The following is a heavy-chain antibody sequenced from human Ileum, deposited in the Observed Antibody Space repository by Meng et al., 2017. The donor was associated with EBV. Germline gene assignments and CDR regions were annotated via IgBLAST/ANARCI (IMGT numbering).Heavy chain of an antibody. CDR2: INPSGGST. D-gene: IGHD1-7*01. CDR3: ARAPSAGTTLGGWFDP. Sequence: GQFGAEVKKPGASVKVSCKASGYTFTSYYMHWVRQAPGQGLEWMGIINPSGGSTSYEQKFQGRVTMTRDTSTSTVYMELSSLRSEDTAVYYCARAPSAGTTLGGWFDPWGQGTLVTVSS. CDR1: GYTFTSYY. J-gene: IGHJ5*02. V-gene: IGHV1-46*01.